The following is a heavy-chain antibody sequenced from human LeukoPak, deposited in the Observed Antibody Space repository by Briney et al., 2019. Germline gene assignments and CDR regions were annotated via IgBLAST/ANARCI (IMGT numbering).Heavy chain of an antibody. J-gene: IGHJ4*02. CDR2: ISSTGNTI. CDR1: GFTFSNYE. Sequence: GGSLRLSCAASGFTFSNYEMHWVRQAPGKGLEWVSYISSTGNTIYYAESVKGRFTLSRDNAKNSLYLEMNSLRAEDTAVYYCARERIFGDYLDFWGQGTLVTVSS. CDR3: ARERIFGDYLDF. V-gene: IGHV3-48*03. D-gene: IGHD3-10*02.